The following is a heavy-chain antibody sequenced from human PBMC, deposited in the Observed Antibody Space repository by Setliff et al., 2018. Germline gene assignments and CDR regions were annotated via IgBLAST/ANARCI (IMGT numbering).Heavy chain of an antibody. CDR1: GDSMSSYY. J-gene: IGHJ4*02. CDR2: IYYGGSA. Sequence: SETLSLTCSVSGDSMSSYYWHWIRQSPGKGLEWIGNIYYGGSASYNPSLKSRVTMSVDMSRNQFSLRLNSLTAADTAVYYCARGDMFDGSGRWFDYWGQGTLVTVSS. CDR3: ARGDMFDGSGRWFDY. V-gene: IGHV4-59*01. D-gene: IGHD3-10*01.